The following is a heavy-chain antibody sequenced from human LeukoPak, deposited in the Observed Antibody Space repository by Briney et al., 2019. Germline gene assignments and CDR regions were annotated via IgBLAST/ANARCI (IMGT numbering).Heavy chain of an antibody. CDR1: GGSISSYY. V-gene: IGHV4-59*01. D-gene: IGHD4-17*01. CDR3: SRGYLRRDGDFLDY. Sequence: SETLSLTCTVSGGSISSYYWNWIRQPPGKGLEYIGYIDYGGSTNYNPYLKSRVSISVDTSKNQFSPRLDSVTAADTAVDYFSRGYLRRDGDFLDYWGQGTLVTVSS. CDR2: IDYGGST. J-gene: IGHJ4*02.